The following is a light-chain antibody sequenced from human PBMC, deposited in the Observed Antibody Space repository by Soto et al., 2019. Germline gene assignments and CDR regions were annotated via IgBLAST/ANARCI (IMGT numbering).Light chain of an antibody. J-gene: IGLJ2*01. CDR2: DVS. CDR1: SSDVGGYNY. Sequence: QSALTQPRSVSGSPGQSVTISCTGTSSDVGGYNYVSWYQQHPGKAPKLMIYDVSKRPSGVPDRFSGSKSGNTASLTISGLQAEDEADYYCCSYAGSYTYVVFGGETQLTVL. CDR3: CSYAGSYTYVV. V-gene: IGLV2-11*01.